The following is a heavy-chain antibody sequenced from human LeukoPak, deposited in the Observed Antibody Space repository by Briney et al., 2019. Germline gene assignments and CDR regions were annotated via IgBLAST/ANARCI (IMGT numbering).Heavy chain of an antibody. V-gene: IGHV1-46*01. J-gene: IGHJ5*02. D-gene: IGHD2-2*01. CDR1: GYTFTSYY. CDR3: ARGAKSSPKNNWFDP. Sequence: ASVKVSCKASGYTFTSYYMHWVRQAPGQGLEWMGIINPSGGSTSYAQKFQGRVIMTRDTSTSTVYMELSSLGSEDTAVYYCARGAKSSPKNNWFDPWGQGTLVTVSS. CDR2: INPSGGST.